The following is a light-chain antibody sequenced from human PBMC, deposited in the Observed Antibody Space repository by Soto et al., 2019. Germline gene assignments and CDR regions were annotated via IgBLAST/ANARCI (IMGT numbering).Light chain of an antibody. CDR2: AAS. J-gene: IGKJ1*01. Sequence: DIQMTQSPSSLSASVGDRVTITCRASQSISSYLNWYQQKPGKAPKLLIYAASSLQSGVPSRFSGSGSGTDFTLTIRSLQPEDFATYYCQQRYSTPWTFGQGTKVEIK. V-gene: IGKV1-39*01. CDR1: QSISSY. CDR3: QQRYSTPWT.